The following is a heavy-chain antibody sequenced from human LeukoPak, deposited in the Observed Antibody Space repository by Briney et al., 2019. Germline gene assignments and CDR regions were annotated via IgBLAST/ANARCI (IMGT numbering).Heavy chain of an antibody. CDR2: IYTSGST. V-gene: IGHV4-61*02. CDR1: GGSISSGSYY. D-gene: IGHD1-26*01. J-gene: IGHJ4*02. CDR3: ARGRKQKWELYFDY. Sequence: SETLSLTCTVSGGSISSGSYYWSWIRQPAGKGLEWIGRIYTSGSTNYNPSLKSRVTISVDTSKNQFSLKLSSVTAADTAVYYCARGRKQKWELYFDYWGQGTLVTVSS.